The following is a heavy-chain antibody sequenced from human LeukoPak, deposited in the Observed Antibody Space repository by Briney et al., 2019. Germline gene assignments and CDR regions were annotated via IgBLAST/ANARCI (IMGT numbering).Heavy chain of an antibody. Sequence: SGTLSLTCAVSGGSISSSNWWSWVRQPPGKGLEWIGEIYHSGSTNYNPSLKSRVTISVDKSKNQFSLKLSSVTAADTAVYCCARAPLDVWGSYRQYYFDYWDQGTLVTVSS. D-gene: IGHD3-16*02. CDR3: ARAPLDVWGSYRQYYFDY. V-gene: IGHV4-4*01. J-gene: IGHJ4*02. CDR1: GGSISSSNW. CDR2: IYHSGST.